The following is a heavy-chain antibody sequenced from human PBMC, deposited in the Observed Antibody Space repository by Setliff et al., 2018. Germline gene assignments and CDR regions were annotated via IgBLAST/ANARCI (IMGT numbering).Heavy chain of an antibody. Sequence: ASVKVSCKASGYTFTSYYINWVRQAPGQGLEWMGIINPRAGNPTYAQGFTGRFVFSLDTSVSTAYLQISSLKPEDTAVYYCARDLGYCSRTSCHGDWFDPWGQGTLVTVSS. CDR3: ARDLGYCSRTSCHGDWFDP. CDR1: GYTFTSYY. V-gene: IGHV7-4-1*02. D-gene: IGHD2-2*01. J-gene: IGHJ5*02. CDR2: INPRAGNP.